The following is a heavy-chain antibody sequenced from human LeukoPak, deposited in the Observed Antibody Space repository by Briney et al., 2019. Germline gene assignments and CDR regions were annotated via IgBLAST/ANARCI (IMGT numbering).Heavy chain of an antibody. CDR1: GGSISSSSYY. CDR3: ARDRRAMVDYYYGMDV. J-gene: IGHJ6*02. Sequence: SETLSLTCTVSGGSISSSSYYWGWIRQPPGKGLEWIGSIYYSGSTYYNPSLKSRVTISVDTSKNQFSLKLSSVTAADTAVYYCARDRRAMVDYYYGMDVWGQGTTVTVSS. CDR2: IYYSGST. V-gene: IGHV4-39*07. D-gene: IGHD5-18*01.